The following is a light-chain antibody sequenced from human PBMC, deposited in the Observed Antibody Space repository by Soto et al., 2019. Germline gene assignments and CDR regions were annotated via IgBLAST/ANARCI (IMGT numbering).Light chain of an antibody. J-gene: IGKJ1*01. Sequence: EIVLTQSPGTLSLSPGERATLSCRASQSVSSSYLAWYQQKPGQAPKFLIYGVSSRATGIPDRFSGSGSGTDFTLTISRLEPEDFAVYYCQQDDSSQWTFGQGPKVEIK. CDR1: QSVSSSY. CDR2: GVS. CDR3: QQDDSSQWT. V-gene: IGKV3-20*01.